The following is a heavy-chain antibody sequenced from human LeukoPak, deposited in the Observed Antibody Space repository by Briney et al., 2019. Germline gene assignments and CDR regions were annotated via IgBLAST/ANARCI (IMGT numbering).Heavy chain of an antibody. CDR3: ARGGGRYRRSFYFDY. D-gene: IGHD3-16*01. CDR1: GGSFSGYY. V-gene: IGHV4-34*01. Sequence: SETLSLTCAVYGGSFSGYYWSWIRQPPGKGLEWIGEINHSGSTNYNPSLKSRVTISVDTSKNQFSLKLSSVTAADTAVYYCARGGGRYRRSFYFDYWGQGTLVTVSS. J-gene: IGHJ4*02. CDR2: INHSGST.